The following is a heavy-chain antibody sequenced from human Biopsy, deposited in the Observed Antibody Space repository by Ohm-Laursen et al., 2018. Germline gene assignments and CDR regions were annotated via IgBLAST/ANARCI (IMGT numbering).Heavy chain of an antibody. J-gene: IGHJ6*02. D-gene: IGHD3-9*01. CDR2: ISWDGSSR. V-gene: IGHV3-43D*04. Sequence: SLRLSCTASGFTFYDYGMHWVRQAPGKGLEWVSLISWDGSSRDYADSVKGRFTISRDNSKNSLYLQMNSLRAEDTALYYCARAFRGQYFYYYYGLDVWGQGTTVTVSS. CDR3: ARAFRGQYFYYYYGLDV. CDR1: GFTFYDYG.